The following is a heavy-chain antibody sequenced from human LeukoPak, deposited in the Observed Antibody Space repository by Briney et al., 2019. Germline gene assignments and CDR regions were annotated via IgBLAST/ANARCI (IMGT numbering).Heavy chain of an antibody. CDR3: ARDLGSSWYGEQDFQH. D-gene: IGHD6-13*01. CDR2: ISSSGGST. Sequence: GGSLRLSCAASGFTFSSYGMTWVRQTPGKGLEWVSSISSSGGSTYYADSVKGRFTISRDNSKSTLYVQMNSLRAEDTAVYYCARDLGSSWYGEQDFQHWGQGTLVTVSS. V-gene: IGHV3-23*01. J-gene: IGHJ1*01. CDR1: GFTFSSYG.